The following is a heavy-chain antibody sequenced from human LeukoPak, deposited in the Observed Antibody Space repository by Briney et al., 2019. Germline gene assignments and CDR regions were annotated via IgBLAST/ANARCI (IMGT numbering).Heavy chain of an antibody. Sequence: PGRSLRLSCAASGFTFSGYGMHWVRQAPGKGLEWVAVISYDGSNKYYADSVKGRFTISRDNSKNTLYLQMNSLRAEDTAVYYCAKDYDSSGYHLGGFDYWGQGTLVTVSS. CDR2: ISYDGSNK. J-gene: IGHJ4*02. CDR3: AKDYDSSGYHLGGFDY. V-gene: IGHV3-30*18. D-gene: IGHD3-22*01. CDR1: GFTFSGYG.